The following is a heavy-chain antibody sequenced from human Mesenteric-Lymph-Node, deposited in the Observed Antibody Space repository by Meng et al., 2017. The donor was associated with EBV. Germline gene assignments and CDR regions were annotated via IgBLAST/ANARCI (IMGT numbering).Heavy chain of an antibody. V-gene: IGHV4-34*01. Sequence: VQLQRWGAGLLKPSETLSLTCGVYGGSLSGYYWNWIRQPPGKGLEWIGDINHGGSTSYNPSLKSRVTISVDTSKNEFSLKMTSVTAADTAVYYCARDRHFDPWGQGTLVTVSS. CDR2: INHGGST. CDR1: GGSLSGYY. J-gene: IGHJ5*02. CDR3: ARDRHFDP.